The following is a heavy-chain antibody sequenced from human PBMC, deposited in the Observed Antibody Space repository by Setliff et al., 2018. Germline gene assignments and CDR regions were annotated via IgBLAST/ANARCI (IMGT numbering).Heavy chain of an antibody. CDR1: GFNFITYG. J-gene: IGHJ4*02. CDR3: TTSRAPRVVLAADFDL. Sequence: ASVKVSCKTSGFNFITYGFSWVRQAPGQGLEWMGWISPYSGETNNAQKFQDRLSVTADTSSKTIYMELGSLTSDDTAVYFCTTSRAPRVVLAADFDLWGQGTLVTVSS. D-gene: IGHD2-21*01. V-gene: IGHV1-18*01. CDR2: ISPYSGET.